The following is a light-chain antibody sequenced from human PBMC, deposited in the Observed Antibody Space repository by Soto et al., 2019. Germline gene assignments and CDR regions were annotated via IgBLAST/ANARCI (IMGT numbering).Light chain of an antibody. Sequence: QSVLGQPASVTGSPGQSITIFCTGTSSDVGSYNLVSWYQQHPGKAPKLMIYEGSKRPSGVSNRFSGSKSGNTASLTISGLQAEDEADYYCCSYAGSSTYVFGTGTKVTVL. J-gene: IGLJ1*01. V-gene: IGLV2-23*01. CDR2: EGS. CDR1: SSDVGSYNL. CDR3: CSYAGSSTYV.